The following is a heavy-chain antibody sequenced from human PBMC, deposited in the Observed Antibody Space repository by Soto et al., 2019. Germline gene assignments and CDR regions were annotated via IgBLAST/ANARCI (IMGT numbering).Heavy chain of an antibody. D-gene: IGHD4-4*01. V-gene: IGHV3-21*01. Sequence: GGSLRLSCAASGFTFSRYTMNWVRQAPGKGLEWVSSISSSGSYIYYADSVKGRFTISRDNAKNSLYLQMDSLRAEDTAVYYCASPVEMTTVLGFDYWGQGTLVTVSS. CDR2: ISSSGSYI. CDR3: ASPVEMTTVLGFDY. CDR1: GFTFSRYT. J-gene: IGHJ4*02.